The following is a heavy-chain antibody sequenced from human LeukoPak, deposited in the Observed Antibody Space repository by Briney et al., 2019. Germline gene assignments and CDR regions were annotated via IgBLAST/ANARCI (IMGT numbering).Heavy chain of an antibody. Sequence: ASVKVSCKVSGYTLTELSMHWVRQAPGKGPEWMGGFDPEDGETIYAQKFQGRVTMTEDTSTDTAYMELSSLRSEDTAVYYCATGTMVRGVYYYYGMDVWGQGTTVTVSS. V-gene: IGHV1-24*01. D-gene: IGHD3-10*01. J-gene: IGHJ6*02. CDR1: GYTLTELS. CDR2: FDPEDGET. CDR3: ATGTMVRGVYYYYGMDV.